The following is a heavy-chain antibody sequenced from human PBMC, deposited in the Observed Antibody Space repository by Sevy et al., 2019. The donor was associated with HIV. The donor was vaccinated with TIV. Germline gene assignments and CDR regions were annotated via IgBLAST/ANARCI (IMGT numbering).Heavy chain of an antibody. J-gene: IGHJ6*02. Sequence: GGSLRLSCVASGFTFSSYAMSWVRQAPGKGLEWVSAISGSGGSTYYADSVKGRFTISRDNSKNTLNLQMNSLRAEDTAVYYCTCRNIVVVPAASREKRDYYYGMDVWGQGTTVTVSS. V-gene: IGHV3-23*01. D-gene: IGHD2-2*01. CDR2: ISGSGGST. CDR3: TCRNIVVVPAASREKRDYYYGMDV. CDR1: GFTFSSYA.